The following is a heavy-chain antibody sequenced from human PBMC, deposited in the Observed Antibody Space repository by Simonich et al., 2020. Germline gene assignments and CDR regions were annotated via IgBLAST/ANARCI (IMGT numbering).Heavy chain of an antibody. V-gene: IGHV3-48*01. CDR1: VFTFNSYS. D-gene: IGHD5-12*01. J-gene: IGHJ3*02. CDR3: ARDSSYYAFDI. CDR2: ISSSSSTL. Sequence: EVQLVETGGGLVQPGGSMRLSCAASVFTFNSYSMNWVRQAQGNGLEWVSYISSSSSTLYYADSVKGRLTISRNNAKNSLYLQMNSLRAEDTAVYYCARDSSYYAFDIWGQGTMVTVSS.